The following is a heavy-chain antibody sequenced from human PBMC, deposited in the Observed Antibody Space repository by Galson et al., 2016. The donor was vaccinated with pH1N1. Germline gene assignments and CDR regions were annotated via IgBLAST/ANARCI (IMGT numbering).Heavy chain of an antibody. CDR2: IIPIFGTA. D-gene: IGHD3-22*01. CDR3: AREDYYDIDLSDWYFDL. V-gene: IGHV1-69*13. CDR1: GGTFSSYG. Sequence: SVKVSCKASGGTFSSYGINWVRQAPGQGLEWMGGIIPIFGTAKYAQNFQGRVTITADESTTTAYMELSSLRSEDTAVYYCAREDYYDIDLSDWYFDLWGRGTLLTVSS. J-gene: IGHJ2*01.